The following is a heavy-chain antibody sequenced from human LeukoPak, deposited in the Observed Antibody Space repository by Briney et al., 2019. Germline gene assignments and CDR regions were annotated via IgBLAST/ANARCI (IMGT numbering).Heavy chain of an antibody. Sequence: SETLSLTCTVSGGSTSNSSYFWGWIRQPPGKGLEWIGSIYFTGTTYYNPSLKSRVPVSENTSKNQLSLRVTSVTATDTAVYYCARGVNFCSSSHCRGDYFDSWGQGTLVTVSS. CDR1: GGSTSNSSYF. CDR2: IYFTGTT. V-gene: IGHV4-39*01. J-gene: IGHJ4*02. CDR3: ARGVNFCSSSHCRGDYFDS. D-gene: IGHD2-2*01.